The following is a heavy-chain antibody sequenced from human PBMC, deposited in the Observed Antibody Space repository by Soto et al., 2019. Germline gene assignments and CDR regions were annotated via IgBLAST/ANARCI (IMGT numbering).Heavy chain of an antibody. CDR3: ATVRHRVFHWLDS. J-gene: IGHJ5*01. CDR1: GYTLTELS. V-gene: IGHV1-24*01. D-gene: IGHD2-21*01. CDR2: FDPEDGET. Sequence: ASVKVSCKDSGYTLTELSMHWVRQAPGKGLEWMGGFDPEDGETIYAQKFQGRVTITEDTSTDTAYMELSSLRSEDTAVYYGATVRHRVFHWLDSWGQGNMVTVSS.